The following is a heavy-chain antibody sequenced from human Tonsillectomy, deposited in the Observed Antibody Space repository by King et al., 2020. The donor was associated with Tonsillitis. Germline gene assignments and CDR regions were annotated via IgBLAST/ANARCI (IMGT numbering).Heavy chain of an antibody. D-gene: IGHD1-1*01. CDR2: IDWDDDK. V-gene: IGHV2-70*04. CDR1: GFSLSTSGMC. Sequence: VTLKESGPALVKATQTLTLTCTFSGFSLSTSGMCVSWIRQPPGKALEWLARIDWDDDKFFSTSLKTRRTIHKDTSKNQVVLIMTNVDPVDTATYYCARTLGTYGARDRFDYWGQGTLVTVSS. J-gene: IGHJ4*02. CDR3: ARTLGTYGARDRFDY.